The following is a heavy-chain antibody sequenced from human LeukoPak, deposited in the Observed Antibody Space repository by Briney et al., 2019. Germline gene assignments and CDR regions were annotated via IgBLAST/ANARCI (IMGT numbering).Heavy chain of an antibody. J-gene: IGHJ4*02. CDR3: TRDPRRLDY. Sequence: GGSLRLSCAASGFIFSRYGMSWVRQAPGKGLEWVSAISGSGGTSYYADSVKGRFTISRDNSKNTLYLQINSLRAEDTAVYYCTRDPRRLDYWGQGTLVTVSS. CDR1: GFIFSRYG. CDR2: ISGSGGTS. V-gene: IGHV3-23*01.